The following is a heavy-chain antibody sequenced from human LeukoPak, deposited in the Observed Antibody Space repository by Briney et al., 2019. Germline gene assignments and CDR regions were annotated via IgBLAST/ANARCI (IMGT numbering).Heavy chain of an antibody. Sequence: GGSLRLSCAASGFTFSDYYMSWIRQAPGKGLEWVSYISSSGSTIYYADSVKGRFTISRDNSKSTLYLQMNSLRDDDSAAYFCARVYLERLTAGYFDHWGQGTQVTVSP. CDR1: GFTFSDYY. J-gene: IGHJ4*02. V-gene: IGHV3-11*04. D-gene: IGHD2-8*01. CDR3: ARVYLERLTAGYFDH. CDR2: ISSSGSTI.